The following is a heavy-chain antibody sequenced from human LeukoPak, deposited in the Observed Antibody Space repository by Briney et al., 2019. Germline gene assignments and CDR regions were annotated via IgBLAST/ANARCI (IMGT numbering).Heavy chain of an antibody. CDR3: ARNGYSNGFDI. CDR1: GRSNSSYY. D-gene: IGHD5-18*01. Sequence: SDTLSLTRTVSGRSNSSYYWTWIPQPAGKGLESIGRIDSSGTTNYNTSLTSRLTMSIATSTTQFSLKLNSVTAADTAVYYCARNGYSNGFDIWGKGTMSTFSS. V-gene: IGHV4-4*07. J-gene: IGHJ3*02. CDR2: IDSSGTT.